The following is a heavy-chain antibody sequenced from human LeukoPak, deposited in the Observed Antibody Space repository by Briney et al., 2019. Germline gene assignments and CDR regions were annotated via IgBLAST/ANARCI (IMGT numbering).Heavy chain of an antibody. D-gene: IGHD3-22*01. Sequence: PGRSLRLSCAASGFTFSSYGMHWVRQAPGKGLEWVAVIWYDGSNKYYADSVKGRFTISRDNSKNTLYLQMNSLRAEDTAVYYCARNCDSSGYYYNFDYWGQGTLVTVSS. CDR2: IWYDGSNK. J-gene: IGHJ4*02. CDR3: ARNCDSSGYYYNFDY. CDR1: GFTFSSYG. V-gene: IGHV3-33*01.